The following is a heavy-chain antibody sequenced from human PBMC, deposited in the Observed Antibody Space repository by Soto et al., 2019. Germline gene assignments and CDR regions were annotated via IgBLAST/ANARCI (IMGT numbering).Heavy chain of an antibody. J-gene: IGHJ3*02. CDR3: ARGLDYDILTGYKADAFDI. CDR2: IIPILGIA. D-gene: IGHD3-9*01. CDR1: GGTFSSYT. Sequence: VASVKVSCKASGGTFSSYTISWVRQAPGQGLEWMGRIIPILGIANYAQKFQGRVTITADKSTSTAYMELSSLRSEDTAVYYCARGLDYDILTGYKADAFDIWGQGTMVTVSS. V-gene: IGHV1-69*02.